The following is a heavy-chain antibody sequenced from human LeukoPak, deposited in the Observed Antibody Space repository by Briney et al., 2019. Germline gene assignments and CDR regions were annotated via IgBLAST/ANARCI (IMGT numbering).Heavy chain of an antibody. J-gene: IGHJ3*02. Sequence: PGGSLRLSCAASGFTVSTNYMSWVRQAPGKGLEWVSVIYTGGSTYFADSVKGRFTISRDNSKNTLYLQMNSLRAEDTAVYYCARPRYSGSYGGAFDIWGQGTMVTVSS. CDR1: GFTVSTNY. CDR3: ARPRYSGSYGGAFDI. V-gene: IGHV3-53*01. CDR2: IYTGGST. D-gene: IGHD1-26*01.